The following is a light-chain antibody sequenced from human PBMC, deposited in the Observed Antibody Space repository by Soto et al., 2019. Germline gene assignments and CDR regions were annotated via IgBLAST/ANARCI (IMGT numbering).Light chain of an antibody. CDR2: EVS. V-gene: IGLV2-8*01. CDR3: SSYGGSNTVV. Sequence: QSALTQPPSASGSPGQSVTISCTGSSSDVGGYNYVSWYQQHPGKAPKLMIYEVSKRPSGVPDRLSGSNSGNTASLTVSRVQDEDEDDYYCSSYGGSNTVVFGGGTKLTVL. J-gene: IGLJ2*01. CDR1: SSDVGGYNY.